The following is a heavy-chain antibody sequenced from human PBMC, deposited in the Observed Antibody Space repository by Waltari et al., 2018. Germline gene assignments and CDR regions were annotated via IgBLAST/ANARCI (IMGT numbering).Heavy chain of an antibody. D-gene: IGHD1-26*01. Sequence: QVQLVQSGAEVKKPGASVKVSCKASGYTFTGYYMHWVRQAPGQGLEWMGRINPNSGGTNYAQKFQGRVTMTRDTSNSTAYMELSRLRSDDTAVYYCARGVYGRVGASWYFDLWGRGTLVTVSS. CDR2: INPNSGGT. CDR3: ARGVYGRVGASWYFDL. J-gene: IGHJ2*01. CDR1: GYTFTGYY. V-gene: IGHV1-2*06.